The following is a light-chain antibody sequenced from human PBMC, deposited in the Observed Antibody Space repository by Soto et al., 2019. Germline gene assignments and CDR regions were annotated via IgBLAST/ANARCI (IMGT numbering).Light chain of an antibody. CDR3: QQYGSSPRT. CDR2: GAS. CDR1: QSVGSSY. J-gene: IGKJ4*01. Sequence: EIVLTQSPGTLSLSPGERATLSCRASQSVGSSYLAWYQQKPGQAPRLLIYGASSRATSIPDRFSGSGSGTDFTLTISRLEPEDFAVYYCQQYGSSPRTFGGGTKVEIK. V-gene: IGKV3-20*01.